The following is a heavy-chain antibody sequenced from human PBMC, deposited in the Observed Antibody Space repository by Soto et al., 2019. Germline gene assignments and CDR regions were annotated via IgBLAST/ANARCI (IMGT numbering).Heavy chain of an antibody. D-gene: IGHD3-22*01. Sequence: GGSLRLSCAASGFTFSSYAMHWVRQAPGKGLEWVAVISYDGSNKYYADSVKGRFTISRDNSKNTLYLQMNSLRAEDTAVYYCARGIPIPEIPRVNYYDSSGYYFPFDYWGQGTLVTVSS. J-gene: IGHJ4*02. CDR3: ARGIPIPEIPRVNYYDSSGYYFPFDY. CDR1: GFTFSSYA. V-gene: IGHV3-30-3*01. CDR2: ISYDGSNK.